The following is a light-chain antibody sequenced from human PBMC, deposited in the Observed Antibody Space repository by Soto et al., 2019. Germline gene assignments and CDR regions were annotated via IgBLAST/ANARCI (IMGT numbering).Light chain of an antibody. CDR3: QKDSSVIT. V-gene: IGKV1-27*01. Sequence: DIQMTQSPSSLSASVGDRVTITCRASQGISNFLAWYQQKPGKVPKLLISAASTLQSGVPSRFSGSGSGTEFTPNITSLQPEDVATYYCQKDSSVITFRQGTRLEIK. J-gene: IGKJ5*01. CDR2: AAS. CDR1: QGISNF.